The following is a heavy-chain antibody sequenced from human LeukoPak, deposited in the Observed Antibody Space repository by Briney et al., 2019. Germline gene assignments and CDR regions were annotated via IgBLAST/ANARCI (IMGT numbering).Heavy chain of an antibody. CDR3: AGDGSSSWPLGFDY. CDR1: GFTFSNAW. J-gene: IGHJ4*02. D-gene: IGHD6-13*01. CDR2: IYSGGST. Sequence: GGSLRLSCGASGFTFSNAWMSWVRQAPGKGLEWVSVIYSGGSTYYADSVKGRFTISRDNSKNTLYPQMNSLRAEDTAVYYCAGDGSSSWPLGFDYWGQGTLVTVSS. V-gene: IGHV3-53*01.